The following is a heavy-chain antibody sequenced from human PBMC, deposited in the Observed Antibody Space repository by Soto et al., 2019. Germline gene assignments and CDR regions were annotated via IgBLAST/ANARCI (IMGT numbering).Heavy chain of an antibody. CDR1: GFTFTTYD. V-gene: IGHV1-8*01. J-gene: IGHJ4*02. D-gene: IGHD6-25*01. CDR2: MSPNSGNA. Sequence: QVQLVQSGAEVKKPGASVKVSCKASGFTFTTYDIHWVRQATGQGLEWMGWMSPNSGNAGYAQKFQGRVTMTRNTSISTAYMELSSLTSEDPALYYCTRRKERSGPHYFDYWGQGSLVTVSS. CDR3: TRRKERSGPHYFDY.